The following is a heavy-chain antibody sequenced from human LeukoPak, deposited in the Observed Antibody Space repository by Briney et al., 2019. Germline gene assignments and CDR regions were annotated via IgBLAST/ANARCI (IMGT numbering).Heavy chain of an antibody. D-gene: IGHD1-14*01. CDR2: INHSGST. J-gene: IGHJ4*02. CDR1: GESFSGYY. CDR3: ARHARYFYYFDY. Sequence: PSETLSLTCAVYGESFSGYYWSWIRQPPGKGLEWIGEINHSGSTNYNPSLKSRVTISVDTSKNQFSLKLSSVTAADTAVYYCARHARYFYYFDYWGQGTLVTVSS. V-gene: IGHV4-34*01.